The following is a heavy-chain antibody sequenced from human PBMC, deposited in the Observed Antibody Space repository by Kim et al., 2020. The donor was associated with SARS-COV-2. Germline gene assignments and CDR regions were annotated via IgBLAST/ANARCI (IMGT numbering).Heavy chain of an antibody. Sequence: GGSLRLSCAASGFTFSSYSMNWVRQAPGKGLEWVSYISSSSSTIYYADSLKGRFTISRDNAKNSLYLQMNSLRDEDTAVYYCARDDDILTGGAVDIWGQGTMVTVSS. D-gene: IGHD3-9*01. CDR3: ARDDDILTGGAVDI. CDR2: ISSSSSTI. CDR1: GFTFSSYS. J-gene: IGHJ3*02. V-gene: IGHV3-48*02.